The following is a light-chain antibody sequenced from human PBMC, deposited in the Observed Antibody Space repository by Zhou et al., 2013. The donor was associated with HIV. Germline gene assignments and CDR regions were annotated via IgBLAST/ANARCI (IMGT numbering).Light chain of an antibody. J-gene: IGKJ1*01. CDR2: GAS. CDR3: QQYGSSPSWT. Sequence: EIVLTQSPGTLPLSPGERATLSCRASQSVSSSYLAWYQQKPGQAPRLLIYGASSRATGIPDRFSGSGSGTDFTLTISRLEPEDFAVYYCQQYGSSPSWTFGQGTKVE. CDR1: QSVSSSY. V-gene: IGKV3-20*01.